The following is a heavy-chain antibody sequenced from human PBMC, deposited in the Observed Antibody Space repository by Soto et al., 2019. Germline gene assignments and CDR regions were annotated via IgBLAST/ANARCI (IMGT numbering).Heavy chain of an antibody. J-gene: IGHJ6*02. Sequence: ASVKVSCKASGGTFSSYAISWVRQAPGQGLEWMGGIIPIFVTANYAQKFQGRVTITADESTRTAYMELSSLRSEDTAVYYCARGYCSGGSCHYYYYYGMDVWGQGTTVTVSS. V-gene: IGHV1-69*13. CDR3: ARGYCSGGSCHYYYYYGMDV. D-gene: IGHD2-15*01. CDR2: IIPIFVTA. CDR1: GGTFSSYA.